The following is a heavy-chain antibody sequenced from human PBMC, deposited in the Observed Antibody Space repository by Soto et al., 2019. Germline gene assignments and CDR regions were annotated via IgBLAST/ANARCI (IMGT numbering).Heavy chain of an antibody. Sequence: EPLSLTCTVSSGTISSRSHYWAWIRQPPGKGLEWIGVIDDSGSTHYSESLKSRVTISVDTSKNQFSLKVSSVTATDTAVYYCARQGRNTRIVLIKHYATDFWGQGTAVTVSS. CDR1: SGTISSRSHY. CDR3: ARQGRNTRIVLIKHYATDF. V-gene: IGHV4-39*01. D-gene: IGHD1-1*01. CDR2: IDDSGST. J-gene: IGHJ6*02.